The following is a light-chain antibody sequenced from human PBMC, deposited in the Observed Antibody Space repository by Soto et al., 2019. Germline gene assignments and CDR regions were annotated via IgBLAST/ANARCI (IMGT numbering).Light chain of an antibody. J-gene: IGLJ1*01. CDR3: CSYAGSSTYL. CDR2: EVS. V-gene: IGLV2-23*02. Sequence: QSVLTQPASVSGSPGQSITISCTGTSSDVGSYNLVSWYQQHPGKATKLMIYEVSKRPSGVSNRFSASKSGNTASLTISGLQAEDEAAYYCCSYAGSSTYLFGTGTKVTVL. CDR1: SSDVGSYNL.